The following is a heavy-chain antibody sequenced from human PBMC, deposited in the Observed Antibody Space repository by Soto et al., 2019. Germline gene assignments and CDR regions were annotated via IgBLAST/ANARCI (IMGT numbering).Heavy chain of an antibody. CDR1: GGTFSSYA. D-gene: IGHD3-9*01. CDR3: ARLDARRARPFDYYYYGMDV. Sequence: SVKVSFKASGGTFSSYAISWVRQAPGQGLEWMGGIIPIFGTANYAQKFQGRVTITADESTSTAYMELSSLRSEDTAVYYCARLDARRARPFDYYYYGMDVWGQGTTVTVSS. J-gene: IGHJ6*02. CDR2: IIPIFGTA. V-gene: IGHV1-69*13.